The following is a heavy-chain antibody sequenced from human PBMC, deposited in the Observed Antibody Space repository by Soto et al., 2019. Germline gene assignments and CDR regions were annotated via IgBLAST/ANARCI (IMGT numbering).Heavy chain of an antibody. J-gene: IGHJ4*02. CDR1: GYTFTSYG. CDR3: ATRSPAFDY. V-gene: IGHV1-18*01. Sequence: GASVKVSCKTSGYTFTSYGISWVRQAPGQGLEWMGWITTDKGKTTYAQKFQGSVTMTTDTSTSTAYMELRSLRSDDTAVYYCATRSPAFDYWGQGTLVTVSS. CDR2: ITTDKGKT.